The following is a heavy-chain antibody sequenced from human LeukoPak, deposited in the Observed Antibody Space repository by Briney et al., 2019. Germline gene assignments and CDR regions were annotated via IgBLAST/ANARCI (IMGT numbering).Heavy chain of an antibody. CDR3: AKADCSSTSCYTMDY. Sequence: GGSLRLSCAASGFTFDDYAMHWVRQAPGKGLEWVSGISWSSGSIGYADSVKGRFTISRDNAKNSLYLQMNSLRAEDMALYYCAKADCSSTSCYTMDYWGQGTLVTVSS. D-gene: IGHD2-2*02. CDR1: GFTFDDYA. V-gene: IGHV3-9*03. J-gene: IGHJ4*02. CDR2: ISWSSGSI.